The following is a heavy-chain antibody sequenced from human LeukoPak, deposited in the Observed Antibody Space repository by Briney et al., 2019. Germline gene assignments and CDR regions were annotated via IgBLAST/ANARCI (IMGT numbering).Heavy chain of an antibody. Sequence: PSETLSLTCIVSGGSISSYYWSWIRQPPGKGLEGIGYMSYSGNTKYNTYLKRRVTISVDPAKNQVSLKLWSVTAADTAVYYCARVRQYYDSSGYPSDVYDIWGQGTMVAVSS. CDR2: MSYSGNT. CDR3: ARVRQYYDSSGYPSDVYDI. D-gene: IGHD3-22*01. J-gene: IGHJ3*02. CDR1: GGSISSYY. V-gene: IGHV4-59*01.